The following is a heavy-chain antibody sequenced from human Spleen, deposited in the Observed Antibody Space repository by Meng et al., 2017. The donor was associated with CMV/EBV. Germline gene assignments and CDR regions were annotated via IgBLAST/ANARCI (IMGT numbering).Heavy chain of an antibody. J-gene: IGHJ5*02. V-gene: IGHV1-18*01. D-gene: IGHD1-14*01. CDR3: ARCYGTSWSTITGNWFDP. CDR2: ISAYNDKT. Sequence: FTSSGISWVRQAPGQGLEWLGWISAYNDKTNYAQKVQGRVTMTTDTSTSTAYMELRSLRSEDTAMYYCARCYGTSWSTITGNWFDPWGQGTLVTVSS. CDR1: FTSSG.